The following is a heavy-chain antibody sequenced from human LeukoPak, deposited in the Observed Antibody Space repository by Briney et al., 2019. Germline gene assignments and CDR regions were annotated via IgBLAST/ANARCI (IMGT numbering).Heavy chain of an antibody. CDR2: ISYDGSNK. D-gene: IGHD1-26*01. J-gene: IGHJ4*02. CDR1: GFTFSNYG. CDR3: AKEWELPFDY. V-gene: IGHV3-30*18. Sequence: GGSLRLSCAASGFTFSNYGMHWVRQAPGKGLEWVAVISYDGSNKYYADSVKGRFTISRDNSKNTLYLQMNSLRAEDTAVYYCAKEWELPFDYWGQGTLVTVSS.